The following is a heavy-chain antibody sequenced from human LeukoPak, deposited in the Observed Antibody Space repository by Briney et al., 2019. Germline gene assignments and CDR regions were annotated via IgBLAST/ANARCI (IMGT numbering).Heavy chain of an antibody. V-gene: IGHV1-18*01. Sequence: ASVKVSCKASGYTFTSYGISWVRQAPGQGLEWMGWISAYNGNTNYAQKLQGRVTMTTDTSTSTAYMELRSLRSDDTAVYYCARDPCDFRSGNNWFDPWGQGTLVTVSS. D-gene: IGHD3-3*01. J-gene: IGHJ5*02. CDR2: ISAYNGNT. CDR3: ARDPCDFRSGNNWFDP. CDR1: GYTFTSYG.